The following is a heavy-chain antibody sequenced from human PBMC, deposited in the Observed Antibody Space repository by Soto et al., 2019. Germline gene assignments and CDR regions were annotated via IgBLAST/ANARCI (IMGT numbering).Heavy chain of an antibody. Sequence: QVQLVESGGGVVQPGRSLRLSCAASGFTFSSYGMHWVRQAPGKGLEWVSLVWYDGGNKYYADSVKGRFTISRDNSKNTLYLQMNSLTVEHTAVYYCVRAAGYSGNDYVYYYGMDVWGQGTRVTVSS. D-gene: IGHD5-12*01. CDR2: VWYDGGNK. CDR1: GFTFSSYG. J-gene: IGHJ6*02. CDR3: VRAAGYSGNDYVYYYGMDV. V-gene: IGHV3-33*01.